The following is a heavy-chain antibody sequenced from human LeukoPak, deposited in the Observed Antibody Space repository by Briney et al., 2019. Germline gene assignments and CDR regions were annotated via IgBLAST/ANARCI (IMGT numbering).Heavy chain of an antibody. J-gene: IGHJ4*02. CDR2: ISSSSSYT. Sequence: GGSLRLSCAASGFTFSDYPLNWIRQAPGKGLDWVSYISSSSSYTNYADSVKGRFTISRDNSKNTLYLQMNSLRAEDTAVYYCFTSDYWGQGTLVTVSS. CDR1: GFTFSDYP. CDR3: FTSDY. V-gene: IGHV3-11*03.